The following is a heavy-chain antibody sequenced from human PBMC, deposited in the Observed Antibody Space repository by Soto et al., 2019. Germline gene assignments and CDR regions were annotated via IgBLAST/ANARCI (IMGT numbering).Heavy chain of an antibody. V-gene: IGHV4-31*03. CDR1: GGSISSGGYY. D-gene: IGHD2-2*01. J-gene: IGHJ5*02. CDR3: ARWGREYQLLMTPWLDP. CDR2: IYYSGST. Sequence: PSDTLSLTCTVSGGSISSGGYYWSWIRQHPGKGLEWIGYIYYSGSTYYNPSLKSRVTISVDTSKNQFSLKLSSVTAADTAVYYCARWGREYQLLMTPWLDPWGQGTLVTVSS.